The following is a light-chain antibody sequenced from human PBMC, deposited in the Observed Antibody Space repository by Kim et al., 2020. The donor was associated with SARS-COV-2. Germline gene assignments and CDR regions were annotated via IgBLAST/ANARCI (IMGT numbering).Light chain of an antibody. Sequence: PGKRATLSCRASQSVSSNYLGWYQQKPGQPPRLLIYDTSTRATGIPDRFSGSGSGTDYTLTISRLEPEDFVVYYCQQYGSSPLTFGGGTKVDIK. CDR2: DTS. V-gene: IGKV3-20*01. J-gene: IGKJ4*01. CDR3: QQYGSSPLT. CDR1: QSVSSNY.